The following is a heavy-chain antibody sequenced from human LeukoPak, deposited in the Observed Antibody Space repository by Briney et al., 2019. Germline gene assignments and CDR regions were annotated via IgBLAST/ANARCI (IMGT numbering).Heavy chain of an antibody. Sequence: SGGSLRLSCAASGFTFSNYMMHWVRQAPGKGLEWVANIMQDGSVQHYVDSVKGRFTISRDNAKNSLYLQMNSLRAEDTALYYCARDYTATGGMDVWGQGTTVTVS. CDR1: GFTFSNYM. J-gene: IGHJ6*02. CDR2: IMQDGSVQ. CDR3: ARDYTATGGMDV. V-gene: IGHV3-7*01. D-gene: IGHD2-21*02.